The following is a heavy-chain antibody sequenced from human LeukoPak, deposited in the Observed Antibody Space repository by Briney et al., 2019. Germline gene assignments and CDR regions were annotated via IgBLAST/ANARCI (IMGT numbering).Heavy chain of an antibody. CDR1: GFTFSSYW. CDR2: INSDGSST. CDR3: ARSSTSGYYDFWSGYYTSHPDY. D-gene: IGHD3-3*01. V-gene: IGHV3-74*01. Sequence: GGSLRLSCAASGFTFSSYWMHWVRQAPGKGLVCVSRINSDGSSTSYADSVKGRFTISRDNAKNTLYLQMNSLRAEDTAVYYCARSSTSGYYDFWSGYYTSHPDYWGQGTLVTVSS. J-gene: IGHJ4*02.